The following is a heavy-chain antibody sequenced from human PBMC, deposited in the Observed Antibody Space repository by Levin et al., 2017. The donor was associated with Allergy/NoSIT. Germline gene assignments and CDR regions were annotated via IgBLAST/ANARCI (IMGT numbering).Heavy chain of an antibody. CDR2: IGSAGDT. J-gene: IGHJ4*02. CDR1: GFSFSTYG. Sequence: LSFTCAASGFSFSTYGMDWVRQATGKGLEWVSHIGSAGDTYYPDSVKGRFTISRENAKNSLYLQMNSLRAGDTAVYYCARDSGSGLDYWGQGTLVTVSS. D-gene: IGHD6-19*01. CDR3: ARDSGSGLDY. V-gene: IGHV3-13*01.